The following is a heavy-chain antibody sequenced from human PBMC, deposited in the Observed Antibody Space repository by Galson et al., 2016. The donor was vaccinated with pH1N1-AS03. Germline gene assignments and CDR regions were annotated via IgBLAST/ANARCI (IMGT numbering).Heavy chain of an antibody. CDR2: IYFGGST. V-gene: IGHV4-59*01. CDR3: ASEDF. J-gene: IGHJ4*02. Sequence: SETLSLTCTVSGGSIYTYHWNWIRQSPGKGLEWIGNIYFGGSTNYNPSLESRVTLSLDTSKSQFSLKLTSVTAADTAVYYCASEDFWGQGTLVIVSS. CDR1: GGSIYTYH.